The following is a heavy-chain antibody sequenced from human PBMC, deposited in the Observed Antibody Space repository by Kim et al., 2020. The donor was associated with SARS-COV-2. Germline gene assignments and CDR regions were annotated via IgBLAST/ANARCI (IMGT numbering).Heavy chain of an antibody. J-gene: IGHJ6*02. D-gene: IGHD1-20*01. Sequence: SETLSLTCAVSGGSISSSNWWSWVRQPPGKGLEWIGEIYHSGSTNYNPSLKSRVTISVDKSKNQFSLKLSSVTAADTAVYYCARIPDLIAGRDYYYGMDVWGQGTTVTVSS. V-gene: IGHV4-4*02. CDR2: IYHSGST. CDR1: GGSISSSNW. CDR3: ARIPDLIAGRDYYYGMDV.